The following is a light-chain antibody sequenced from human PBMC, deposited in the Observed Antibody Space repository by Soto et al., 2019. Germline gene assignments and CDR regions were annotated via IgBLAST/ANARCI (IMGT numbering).Light chain of an antibody. CDR3: ASWDDSVNGVV. CDR1: RSNIGINT. CDR2: TNN. Sequence: QSVLTQPPSASGTPGQRVTISCSGSRSNIGINTVNWYQHVPGTAPKLLIHTNNQRPSGVPDRVSGSKFGTSASLAISGLRSEDEADYYWASWDDSVNGVVFGGGTKLTVL. J-gene: IGLJ3*02. V-gene: IGLV1-44*01.